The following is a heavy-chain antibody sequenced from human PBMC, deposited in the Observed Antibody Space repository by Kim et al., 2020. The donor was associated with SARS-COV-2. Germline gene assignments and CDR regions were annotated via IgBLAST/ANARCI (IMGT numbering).Heavy chain of an antibody. CDR3: ARRGRTAMVISSDY. D-gene: IGHD5-18*01. Sequence: SETLSLTCTVSGGSISSGDYYWSWIRQPPGKGLEWIGYIYYSGSTYYNPSLKSRVTISLDTSKNQFSLKLSSVTAADTAVYYCARRGRTAMVISSDYWGQGTLVTVSS. CDR1: GGSISSGDYY. J-gene: IGHJ4*02. CDR2: IYYSGST. V-gene: IGHV4-30-4*01.